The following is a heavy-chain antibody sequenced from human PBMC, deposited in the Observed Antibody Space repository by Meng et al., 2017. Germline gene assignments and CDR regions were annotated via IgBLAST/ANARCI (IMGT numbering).Heavy chain of an antibody. CDR3: ARGGPVLLWYRELFPNCFDP. CDR2: IKQVGSEK. CDR1: GFTFSSYW. J-gene: IGHJ5*02. D-gene: IGHD3-10*01. Sequence: GESLKISCAASGFTFSSYWMSWVRQAPGKGLEWVANIKQVGSEKYYVYSVKGQFTISRDNAKNSLYLQTNSLRAEDTAVYYCARGGPVLLWYRELFPNCFDPWGQGTLVTVSS. V-gene: IGHV3-7*01.